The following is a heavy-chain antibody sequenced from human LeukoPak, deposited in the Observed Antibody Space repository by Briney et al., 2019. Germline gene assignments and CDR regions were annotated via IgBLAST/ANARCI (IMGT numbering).Heavy chain of an antibody. V-gene: IGHV6-1*01. CDR3: ARGRYSGFDL. Sequence: SQTLSLTCAISGDSVSTNSVAWNWIRQSPSRGLEWLGRTYYRSKWNNDYAVSVKSRITINPDTSKNQFSLQLNSVTPDDTALYYCARGRYSGFDLWGQGTMVTVSS. D-gene: IGHD2-15*01. CDR1: GDSVSTNSVA. J-gene: IGHJ3*01. CDR2: TYYRSKWNN.